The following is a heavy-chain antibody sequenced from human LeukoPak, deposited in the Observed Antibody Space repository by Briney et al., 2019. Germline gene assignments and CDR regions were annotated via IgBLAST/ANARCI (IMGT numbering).Heavy chain of an antibody. D-gene: IGHD3-16*02. Sequence: SVKVSCKASGGTFSSYAISWVRQAPGQGLEWMGGIIPIFGTANYAQKFQGRDTITADESTSTAYMELSSLRSEDTAVYYCASLRLGELSFLYYFDYWGQGTLVTVSS. CDR2: IIPIFGTA. CDR3: ASLRLGELSFLYYFDY. J-gene: IGHJ4*02. CDR1: GGTFSSYA. V-gene: IGHV1-69*13.